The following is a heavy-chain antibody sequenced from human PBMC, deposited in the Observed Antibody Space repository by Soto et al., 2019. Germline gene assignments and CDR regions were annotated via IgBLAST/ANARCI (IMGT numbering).Heavy chain of an antibody. J-gene: IGHJ4*02. CDR2: INSDGSST. Sequence: EVQLVESGGGLVQPGGSLRLSCAASGFTFSSYWMHWVRQAPGKGLVWVSRINSDGSSTSYADSVKGRFTISRDNAKNTLYLQMNSLRAEDTAVYYCVRTSLVVAAATREDYWCQGTLFTVSS. CDR3: VRTSLVVAAATREDY. CDR1: GFTFSSYW. V-gene: IGHV3-74*01. D-gene: IGHD2-15*01.